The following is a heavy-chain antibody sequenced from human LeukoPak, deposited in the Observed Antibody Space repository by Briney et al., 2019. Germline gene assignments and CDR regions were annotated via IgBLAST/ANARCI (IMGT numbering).Heavy chain of an antibody. CDR2: ISYDGSNK. V-gene: IGHV3-30-3*01. J-gene: IGHJ4*02. CDR1: GFTFSSYA. Sequence: GRSLRLSCAAPGFTFSSYAMHWVRQAPGKGLEWVAVISYDGSNKYYADSVKGRFTISRDNSKNTLYLQMNSLRAEDTAVYYCGRDPQMYGGYVPFDYWGQGTLVTVSS. CDR3: GRDPQMYGGYVPFDY. D-gene: IGHD5-12*01.